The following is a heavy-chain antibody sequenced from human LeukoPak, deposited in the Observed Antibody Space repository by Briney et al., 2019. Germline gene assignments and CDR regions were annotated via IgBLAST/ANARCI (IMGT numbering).Heavy chain of an antibody. J-gene: IGHJ5*02. CDR2: MKPNSGDT. CDR1: GYTFTNYD. Sequence: ASVKVSCEASGYTFTNYDINWVRQATGQGLEWMGWMKPNSGDTGYAPKFQGRVTMTRNTSINTAYMELSSLRSEDTAVYYCARMAHCNSTICYGDNNWFDPWGQGTLVTVSS. D-gene: IGHD2-2*01. V-gene: IGHV1-8*01. CDR3: ARMAHCNSTICYGDNNWFDP.